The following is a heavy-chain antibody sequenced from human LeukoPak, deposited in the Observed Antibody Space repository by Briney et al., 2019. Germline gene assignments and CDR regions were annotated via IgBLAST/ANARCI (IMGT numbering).Heavy chain of an antibody. V-gene: IGHV5-10-1*01. Sequence: GESLRISCKGSGYSFTSYWISWVREMPGKGLEWMGRIDPSDSYTNYSPSFQGHVTISADKSISTADLQWSSLKASDTAMYYCARPYYYDSSGYQDWGQGTLVTVSS. J-gene: IGHJ4*02. CDR1: GYSFTSYW. D-gene: IGHD3-22*01. CDR3: ARPYYYDSSGYQD. CDR2: IDPSDSYT.